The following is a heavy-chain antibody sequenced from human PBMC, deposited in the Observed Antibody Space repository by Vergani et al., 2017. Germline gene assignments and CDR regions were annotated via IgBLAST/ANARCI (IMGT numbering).Heavy chain of an antibody. J-gene: IGHJ4*02. Sequence: EVPLVQSGAEVKKPGVSLKISCKGSAYSFTSYWIAWVRQMPGKGLEWMGIIYPGDSDTRYSPSFQGQVTISADKSISTAYLQWSSLKASDTAMYHCARRPLGGNSVFGFDYWGQGTLVTVSS. V-gene: IGHV5-51*01. CDR1: AYSFTSYW. CDR2: IYPGDSDT. CDR3: ARRPLGGNSVFGFDY. D-gene: IGHD4-23*01.